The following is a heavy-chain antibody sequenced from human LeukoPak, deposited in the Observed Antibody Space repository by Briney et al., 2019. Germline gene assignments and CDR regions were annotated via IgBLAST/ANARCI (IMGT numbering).Heavy chain of an antibody. D-gene: IGHD3-3*02. CDR1: GYIFTDYF. CDR3: AREQHSSD. J-gene: IGHJ3*01. Sequence: ASVKVSCKASGYIFTDYFLHWVRQAPGQGLEWMGRINPNSGGTNYAQKFQGRVTTTRDTSISTAYMELTRLRSDDTAVYYCAREQHSSDWGQGTMVTVSS. CDR2: INPNSGGT. V-gene: IGHV1-2*06.